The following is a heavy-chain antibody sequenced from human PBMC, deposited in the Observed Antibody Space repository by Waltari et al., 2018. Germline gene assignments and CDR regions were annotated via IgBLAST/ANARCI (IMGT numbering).Heavy chain of an antibody. V-gene: IGHV5-51*01. CDR3: ATILSGGLRVGESYTGGFDY. CDR2: IYPGDSET. J-gene: IGHJ4*02. Sequence: EVQLVQSGAEVKKPGESLKISCKGSGYSFTSYWIGWVRQMPGKGLEWMGIIYPGDSETRYSPSFQGQVTIAADKSISTAYLQWSSLKASDTAMYYCATILSGGLRVGESYTGGFDYWGQGTLVTVSS. CDR1: GYSFTSYW. D-gene: IGHD3-16*01.